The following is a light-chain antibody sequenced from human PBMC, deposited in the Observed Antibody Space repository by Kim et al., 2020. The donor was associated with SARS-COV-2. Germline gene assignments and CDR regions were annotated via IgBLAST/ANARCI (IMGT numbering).Light chain of an antibody. V-gene: IGKV3-20*01. CDR1: QTVSTS. CDR2: DVS. CDR3: LQYGGSPRT. Sequence: LSPGERATRSGRASQTVSTSLAWYQQKPGQPPRLLIYDVSTRATGIPDRFSGSGSGTDFTLTISRLEPEDIAVYYCLQYGGSPRTFGQGTKVDIK. J-gene: IGKJ1*01.